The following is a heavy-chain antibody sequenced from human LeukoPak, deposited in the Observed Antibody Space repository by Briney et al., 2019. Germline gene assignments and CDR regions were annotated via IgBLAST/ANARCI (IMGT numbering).Heavy chain of an antibody. CDR1: GYTFTSYD. D-gene: IGHD2-2*01. V-gene: IGHV1-8*01. Sequence: ASVKVSCKASGYTFTSYDINWVRQATGQGLEWMGWMNPNSGNTSYAQKFQGRVTMTRDTSTNTVYMDLSSLRSEDTAVYYCARGASSTSCPGLRWGQGTLVTVSS. CDR3: ARGASSTSCPGLR. CDR2: MNPNSGNT. J-gene: IGHJ4*02.